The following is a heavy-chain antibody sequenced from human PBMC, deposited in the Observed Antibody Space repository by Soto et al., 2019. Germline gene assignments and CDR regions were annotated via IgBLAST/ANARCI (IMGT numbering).Heavy chain of an antibody. J-gene: IGHJ5*02. CDR2: ITGSGAGS. CDR1: GFTFSSYA. D-gene: IGHD6-13*01. CDR3: AKAYSNSWPNDWFDP. V-gene: IGHV3-23*01. Sequence: EVQLLESGGGWLQPGGSLRLSCAASGFTFSSYAMNWFRQAPGKGLEWVSGITGSGAGSYYSDSVKGRFTISRDNSKNTLYLQMNSLRAEDTAVYYCAKAYSNSWPNDWFDPWGQGTLVTVSS.